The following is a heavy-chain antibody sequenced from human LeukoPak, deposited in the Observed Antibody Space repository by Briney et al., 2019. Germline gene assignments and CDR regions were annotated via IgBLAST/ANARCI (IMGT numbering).Heavy chain of an antibody. D-gene: IGHD4-11*01. V-gene: IGHV3-30-3*01. J-gene: IGHJ4*02. Sequence: GRSLRLSCAASGFTFSSYAMHWVRQAPGKGLEWVTSMSYDGSNKKYADYLNGRFTISRDNSKNTLYLQMHSLRAEDTAVYYCARARGYSLDYWGQGTLVTVSS. CDR2: MSYDGSNK. CDR3: ARARGYSLDY. CDR1: GFTFSSYA.